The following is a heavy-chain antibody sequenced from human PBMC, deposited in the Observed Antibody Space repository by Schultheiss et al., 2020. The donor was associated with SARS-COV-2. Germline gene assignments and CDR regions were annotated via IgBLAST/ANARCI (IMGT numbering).Heavy chain of an antibody. J-gene: IGHJ6*02. CDR1: GGSVRSGSYY. V-gene: IGHV4-61*01. Sequence: GSLRLSCTVSGGSVRSGSYYWSWIRQPPGKGLEWIGYIYYSGSTNYNPSLKSRVTISVDTSKNQFSLKLSSVTAADTAVYYCARDRWDSYYYYGMDVWGQGTTVTVSS. D-gene: IGHD1-26*01. CDR2: IYYSGST. CDR3: ARDRWDSYYYYGMDV.